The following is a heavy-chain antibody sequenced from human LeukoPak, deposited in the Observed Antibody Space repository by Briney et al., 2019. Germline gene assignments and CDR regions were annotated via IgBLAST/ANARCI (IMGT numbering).Heavy chain of an antibody. CDR1: GYTFTSYD. CDR2: MNPNSGNT. J-gene: IGHJ4*02. Sequence: GASVKVSCKASGYTFTSYDINWVRQATGQGLEWMGWMNPNSGNTGYAQKFQGRVTMTRNTSISTAYMELSSLRSEDTAVYYCARIMDDYGDYSAFHWGQGTLVTVSS. V-gene: IGHV1-8*01. CDR3: ARIMDDYGDYSAFH. D-gene: IGHD4-17*01.